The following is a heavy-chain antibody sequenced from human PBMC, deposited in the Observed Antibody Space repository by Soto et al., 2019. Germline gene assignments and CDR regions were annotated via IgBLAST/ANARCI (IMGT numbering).Heavy chain of an antibody. CDR1: GFTFRSYA. V-gene: IGHV3-30-3*01. CDR2: ISYDGSNK. J-gene: IGHJ4*02. D-gene: IGHD4-17*01. CDR3: ARESYGDYFFDY. Sequence: QVQLVESGGGVVQPGRSLRLSCAASGFTFRSYAMHWVRQAPGKGLEWVAVISYDGSNKYYADSVKGRFTISRDNSKSTLYLQMNSLRAEDTAVYYCARESYGDYFFDYWGQGTLVTVSP.